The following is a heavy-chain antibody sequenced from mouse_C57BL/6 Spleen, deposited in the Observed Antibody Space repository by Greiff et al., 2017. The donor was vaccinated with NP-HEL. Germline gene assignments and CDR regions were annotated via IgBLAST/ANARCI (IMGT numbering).Heavy chain of an antibody. Sequence: VQLQQPGAELVRPGTSVKLSCKASGYTFTSYWMHWVKQRPGQGLEWIGVIDPSDSYTNYNQKFKGKATLTVDTSSSTAYMQLSSLTSEDSAVYYCARGGYDGYWGFAYWGQGTLVTVSA. D-gene: IGHD2-3*01. V-gene: IGHV1-59*01. CDR2: IDPSDSYT. CDR1: GYTFTSYW. CDR3: ARGGYDGYWGFAY. J-gene: IGHJ3*01.